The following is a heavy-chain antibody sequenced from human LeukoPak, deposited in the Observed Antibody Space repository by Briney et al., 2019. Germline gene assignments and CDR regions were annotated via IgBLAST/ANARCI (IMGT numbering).Heavy chain of an antibody. J-gene: IGHJ4*02. D-gene: IGHD6-19*01. Sequence: ASVKVSCKASGYTFTSYGISWVRQAPGQGLDWMGWISAYNGNTNYAQKLQGRVTMTTDTSTSTAYMELRSLRSDDTAVYYCARDLGDIAVAGTWFDYWGQGTLVTVSS. CDR3: ARDLGDIAVAGTWFDY. CDR1: GYTFTSYG. CDR2: ISAYNGNT. V-gene: IGHV1-18*04.